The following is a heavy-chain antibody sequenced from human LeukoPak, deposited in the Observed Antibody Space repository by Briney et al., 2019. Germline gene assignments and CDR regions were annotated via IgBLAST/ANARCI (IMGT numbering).Heavy chain of an antibody. CDR3: AKDAYRYCSSTSCSYYFDY. CDR1: GFTFFNYA. CDR2: ISGSGGNT. J-gene: IGHJ4*02. V-gene: IGHV3-23*01. D-gene: IGHD2-2*01. Sequence: GGSLRLSCAASGFTFFNYAMSWVRQSPGKGLEWVSIISGSGGNTNYADSVKGRFTISRDNSNNTLYLQMNSLRAEDTAVYYCAKDAYRYCSSTSCSYYFDYWGQGTLVTVSS.